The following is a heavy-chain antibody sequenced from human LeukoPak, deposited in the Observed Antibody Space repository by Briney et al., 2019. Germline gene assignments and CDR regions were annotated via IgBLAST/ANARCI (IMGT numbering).Heavy chain of an antibody. CDR1: GYTFTSYG. CDR3: ARDLRSTYYYDSTFFGDP. CDR2: ISAYNGNT. J-gene: IGHJ5*02. D-gene: IGHD3-22*01. V-gene: IGHV1-18*01. Sequence: ASVKVSCKASGYTFTSYGISWVRQAPGQGLEWMGWISAYNGNTNYAQKLQGRVTMTTDTSTSTAYMELRSLRSDDTAVYYCARDLRSTYYYDSTFFGDPWGQGTLVTVSS.